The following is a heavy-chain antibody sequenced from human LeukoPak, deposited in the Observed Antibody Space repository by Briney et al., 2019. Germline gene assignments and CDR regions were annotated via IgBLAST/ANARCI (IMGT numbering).Heavy chain of an antibody. D-gene: IGHD1-1*01. CDR2: IYTSGST. Sequence: PSETLSLTCTVSGGSISSYYWSWIRQPAGKGLEWIGRIYTSGSTNYNPSLKSRVTMSVDTSKNQFSLKLSSVTAADTAVYYCATGTPHWYEDAFDIWGQGTMVTVSS. CDR3: ATGTPHWYEDAFDI. V-gene: IGHV4-4*07. CDR1: GGSISSYY. J-gene: IGHJ3*02.